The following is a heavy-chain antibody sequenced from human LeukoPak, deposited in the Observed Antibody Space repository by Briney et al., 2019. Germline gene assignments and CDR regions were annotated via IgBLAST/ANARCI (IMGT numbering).Heavy chain of an antibody. CDR1: GGSISGSSYY. CDR3: ARRVGVRYYYGSGSSRHFDY. D-gene: IGHD3-10*01. Sequence: SETLSLTCTVSGGSISGSSYYWGWIRQPPGKGLEWIGSIYYSGSTYYNPSLKSRVTISVDTSKNQFSLKLSSVTAADTAVYYCARRVGVRYYYGSGSSRHFDYWGQGTLVTVSS. V-gene: IGHV4-39*07. J-gene: IGHJ4*02. CDR2: IYYSGST.